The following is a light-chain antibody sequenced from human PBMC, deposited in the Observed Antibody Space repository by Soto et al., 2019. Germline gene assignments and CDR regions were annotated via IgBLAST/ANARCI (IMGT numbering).Light chain of an antibody. CDR2: GAS. CDR3: QQAGSFPT. J-gene: IGKJ5*01. Sequence: DIQMTQSPSSVSASVGDRVTITCRASHDVSSWVAWYQQKAGAAPKLLIYGASTLQSGVPSRFSGSRSGTDFTLTISNLEPEDFATYYCQQAGSFPTFGHGTRLEIK. CDR1: HDVSSW. V-gene: IGKV1-12*01.